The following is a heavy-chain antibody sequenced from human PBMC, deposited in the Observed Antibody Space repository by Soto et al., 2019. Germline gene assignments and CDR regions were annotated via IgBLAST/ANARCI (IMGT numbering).Heavy chain of an antibody. CDR3: ARASSRNNYYDSSGYMGYYFDY. D-gene: IGHD3-22*01. J-gene: IGHJ4*02. CDR2: IIPIFGTA. V-gene: IGHV1-69*13. CDR1: GGTFSSYA. Sequence: GASVKVSCKASGGTFSSYAISWVRQAPGQGLEWMGGIIPIFGTANYAQKFQGRVTITADESTSTAYMELSSLRSEDTAVYYCARASSRNNYYDSSGYMGYYFDYWGQGTLVTVSS.